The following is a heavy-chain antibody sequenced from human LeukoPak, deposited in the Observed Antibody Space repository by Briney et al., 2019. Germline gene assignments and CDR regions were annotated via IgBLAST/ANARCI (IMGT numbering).Heavy chain of an antibody. J-gene: IGHJ3*01. D-gene: IGHD1-26*01. CDR1: GGSISSYY. CDR2: IYYSGST. CDR3: AREGVGPTDDAFDV. V-gene: IGHV4-59*13. Sequence: PSETLSLTCTVSGGSISSYYWSWIRQPPGKGLEWIGYIYYSGSTNYNSSLKSRVTISVGTSKHQFSLKLNSVTAADSAVYFCAREGVGPTDDAFDVWGQGIVVTVSS.